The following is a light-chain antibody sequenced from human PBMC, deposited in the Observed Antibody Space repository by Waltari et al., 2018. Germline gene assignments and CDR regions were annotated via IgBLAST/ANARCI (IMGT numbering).Light chain of an antibody. V-gene: IGKV3-11*01. CDR3: QQRSNCPAT. CDR2: DAS. Sequence: EIVLTQSPATLSLSPGERATLSCRASQSVSSYLAWYQQKPGQAPRLLSYDASNMATGTPAMFSGSESETYFTLTISSLEPEDFAVYYCQQRSNCPATFGPGTKVDIK. CDR1: QSVSSY. J-gene: IGKJ3*01.